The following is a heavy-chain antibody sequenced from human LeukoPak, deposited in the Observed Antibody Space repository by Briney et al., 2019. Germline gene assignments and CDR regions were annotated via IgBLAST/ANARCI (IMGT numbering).Heavy chain of an antibody. V-gene: IGHV4-59*01. CDR1: SGSISGYY. Sequence: PSETLSLTCTVSSGSISGYYWSWIRQPPGEGLEWIGFIYYSGRTNYNPSLKSRVTISVDTSNNQFSLKVSSVTAADKAVYYCARYLNWGLDYWGQGSLVTVSS. D-gene: IGHD3-16*01. CDR3: ARYLNWGLDY. CDR2: IYYSGRT. J-gene: IGHJ4*02.